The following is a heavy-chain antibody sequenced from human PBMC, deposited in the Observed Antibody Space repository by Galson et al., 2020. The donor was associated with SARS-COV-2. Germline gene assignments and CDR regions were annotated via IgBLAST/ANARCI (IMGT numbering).Heavy chain of an antibody. V-gene: IGHV4-39*01. CDR1: GGSISSSSYY. Sequence: SETLSLTCTVSGGSISSSSYYWGWIRQPPGKGLEWIGSIYYSGSTYYNPSLKSRVTISVDTSKNQFSLKLSSVTAADTAVYYCARQVDYYDSSGLTTYYYYYMDVWGKGTTVTVSS. J-gene: IGHJ6*03. CDR2: IYYSGST. D-gene: IGHD3-22*01. CDR3: ARQVDYYDSSGLTTYYYYYMDV.